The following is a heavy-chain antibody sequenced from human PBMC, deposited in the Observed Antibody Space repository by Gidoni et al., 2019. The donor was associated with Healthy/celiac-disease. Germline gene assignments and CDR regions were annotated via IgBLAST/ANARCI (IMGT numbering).Heavy chain of an antibody. CDR1: GFTFRDYS. CDR3: ARRGQLERRVSYYYYGMDV. CDR2: ISSSGSTI. D-gene: IGHD1-1*01. Sequence: QVQLVESGGGLVKPGGSLRLSCAASGFTFRDYSMSWIRQAPGKGLEWVSYISSSGSTIYYADSVKGRFTISRDNAKNSLYLQMNSLRAEDTAVYYCARRGQLERRVSYYYYGMDVWGQGTTVTVSS. J-gene: IGHJ6*02. V-gene: IGHV3-11*01.